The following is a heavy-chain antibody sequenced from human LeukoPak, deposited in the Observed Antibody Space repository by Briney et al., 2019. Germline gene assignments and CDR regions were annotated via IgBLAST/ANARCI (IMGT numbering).Heavy chain of an antibody. CDR3: ARDSDGSGSYYYYYYYYMDV. J-gene: IGHJ6*03. CDR1: VYTFTSYG. Sequence: GSVKVSFTASVYTFTSYGISWVRQAPGQGLEWMGWISAYNGNTNYAQKLQRRVTMTTDTSTSTAYMELRSLRSDDTAVYYCARDSDGSGSYYYYYYYYMDVWGKGTTVTV. D-gene: IGHD3-10*01. V-gene: IGHV1-18*01. CDR2: ISAYNGNT.